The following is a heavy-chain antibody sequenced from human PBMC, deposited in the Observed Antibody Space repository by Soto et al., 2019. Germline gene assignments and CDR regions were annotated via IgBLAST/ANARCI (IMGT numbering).Heavy chain of an antibody. D-gene: IGHD6-19*01. CDR2: INPNSGGT. CDR1: GYTFSGFY. V-gene: IGHV1-2*02. CDR3: ASAAVTGTAGLDF. J-gene: IGHJ4*02. Sequence: ASVKVSCKASGYTFSGFYMHWVRQAPGQGLEWMGWINPNSGGTKSAEKFQGRVTMTRDTSISTAYMELSRLTSDDTAVYYCASAAVTGTAGLDFWGQGTQVTV.